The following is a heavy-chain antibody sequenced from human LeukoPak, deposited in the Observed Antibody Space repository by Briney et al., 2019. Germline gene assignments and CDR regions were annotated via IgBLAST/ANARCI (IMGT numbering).Heavy chain of an antibody. V-gene: IGHV3-48*03. D-gene: IGHD1-14*01. CDR3: ARGGTGTTRRYYYYAMDV. CDR2: ISSSGSTT. J-gene: IGHJ6*02. Sequence: GGSLRLSCAASGFTFSSYEMNWVRQAPGKGLEWVSHISSSGSTTYYADSVKGRFTISRDNAKNSLDLRMNSLKAEDTAVYYCARGGTGTTRRYYYYAMDVWGQGTTVTVSS. CDR1: GFTFSSYE.